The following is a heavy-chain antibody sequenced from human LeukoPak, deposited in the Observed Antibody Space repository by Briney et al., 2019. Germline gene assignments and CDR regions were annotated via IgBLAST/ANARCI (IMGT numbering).Heavy chain of an antibody. CDR1: GFTFSSYA. CDR2: ISYDGSNK. D-gene: IGHD6-13*01. Sequence: GGSLRLSCAASGFTFSSYAMHWVRQAPGKGLEWVAVISYDGSNKYYADSVKGRFTISRDNSKDTLHLQMNSLRAEDTAVYYCARNLLSKSSWGVFDYWGQGALVTVSS. CDR3: ARNLLSKSSWGVFDY. J-gene: IGHJ4*02. V-gene: IGHV3-30-3*01.